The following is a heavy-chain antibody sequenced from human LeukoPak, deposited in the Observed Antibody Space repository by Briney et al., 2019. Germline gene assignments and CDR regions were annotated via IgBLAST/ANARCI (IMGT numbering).Heavy chain of an antibody. CDR3: ARSAIDAFDI. CDR1: GGSISSYY. CDR2: IYNSGST. V-gene: IGHV4-59*08. J-gene: IGHJ3*02. D-gene: IGHD6-25*01. Sequence: SETLSLTCTVSGGSISSYYWSWIRQPPGKGLECIGYIYNSGSTNYNPSLKSRVSISVDASKNQFSLKLSSVTAADTAVYYCARSAIDAFDIWGQGTMVTVSS.